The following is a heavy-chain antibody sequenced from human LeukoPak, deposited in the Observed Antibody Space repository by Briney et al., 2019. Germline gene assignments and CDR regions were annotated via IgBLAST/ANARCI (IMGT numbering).Heavy chain of an antibody. D-gene: IGHD4-23*01. CDR2: IYSGGST. Sequence: TSETLSLTCTVSGGSINSYYWSWIRQPAGKGLEWIGRIYSGGSTNYNPSLKSRVSMSVDTSKNQFSLKLTSVTAADTAVYYCARGGKATVVTMWGQGILVTVSS. CDR3: ARGGKATVVTM. V-gene: IGHV4-4*07. J-gene: IGHJ4*02. CDR1: GGSINSYY.